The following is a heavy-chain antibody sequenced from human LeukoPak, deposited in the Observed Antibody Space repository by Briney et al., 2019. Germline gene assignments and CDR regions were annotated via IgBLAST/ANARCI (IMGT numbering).Heavy chain of an antibody. J-gene: IGHJ4*02. D-gene: IGHD3-10*01. Sequence: VASATVSCKASGYTFTTYYMHWVRQAPGQGLEWMGIIDPSGGGTNYAQKFQGRVTMTRDTSTSTVYMELSSLRSEDTAVYYCASLGSGSSRIIDFDYWGQGTLVTVSS. CDR3: ASLGSGSSRIIDFDY. CDR2: IDPSGGGT. CDR1: GYTFTTYY. V-gene: IGHV1-46*01.